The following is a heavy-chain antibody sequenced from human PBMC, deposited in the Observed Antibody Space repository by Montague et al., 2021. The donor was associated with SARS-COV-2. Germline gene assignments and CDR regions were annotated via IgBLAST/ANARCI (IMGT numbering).Heavy chain of an antibody. Sequence: SETLSLTCAVYGGSLSGYYWAWICQTPGKGLEWIGEINHSGTTNYNPSLKSRLTITVDTSKNQFSLKLISVTTADTAVDYCARGADYVFGSGYLWYKWFDPWGQGTLVTVSS. V-gene: IGHV4-34*01. D-gene: IGHD3-3*01. CDR1: GGSLSGYY. J-gene: IGHJ5*02. CDR2: INHSGTT. CDR3: ARGADYVFGSGYLWYKWFDP.